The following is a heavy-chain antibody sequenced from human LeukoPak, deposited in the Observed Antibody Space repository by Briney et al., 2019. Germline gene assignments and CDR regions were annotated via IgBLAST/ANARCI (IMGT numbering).Heavy chain of an antibody. CDR3: ARDNYAGANWFDP. CDR2: VIPIFGTA. V-gene: IGHV1-69*05. J-gene: IGHJ5*02. D-gene: IGHD1-7*01. Sequence: SVKVSCKASGGTFSSYAISWVRQAPGQGLEWMGGVIPIFGTANYAQKFQGRVTITTDESTSTAYMELSSLRSEDTAVYYCARDNYAGANWFDPWGQGTLVTVSS. CDR1: GGTFSSYA.